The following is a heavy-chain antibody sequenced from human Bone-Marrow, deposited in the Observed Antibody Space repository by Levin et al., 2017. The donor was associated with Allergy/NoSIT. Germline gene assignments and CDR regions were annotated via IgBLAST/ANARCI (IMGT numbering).Heavy chain of an antibody. J-gene: IGHJ6*02. CDR1: GFTFSSYG. CDR3: ARAPAYCGGDCYSDRDFYYGMDV. CDR2: IWYDGSNK. V-gene: IGHV3-33*01. Sequence: GGSLRLSCAASGFTFSSYGMHWVRQAPGKGLEWVAVIWYDGSNKYYADSVKGRFTISRDNSKNTLYLQMNSLRAEDTAVYYCARAPAYCGGDCYSDRDFYYGMDVWGQGTTVTVSS. D-gene: IGHD2-21*02.